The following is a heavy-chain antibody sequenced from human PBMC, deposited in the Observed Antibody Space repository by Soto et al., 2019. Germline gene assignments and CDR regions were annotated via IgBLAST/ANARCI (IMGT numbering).Heavy chain of an antibody. V-gene: IGHV4-31*03. CDR2: IYYSGST. CDR1: GGSISSGGYY. D-gene: IGHD6-13*01. CDR3: ARTWGIAAAGPLPYNSFDP. Sequence: SETLSLTCTVSGGSISSGGYYWSWIRQHPGKGLEWIGYIYYSGSTYYNPSLKSRVTISVDTSKNQFSLKLSSVTAADTAVYYCARTWGIAAAGPLPYNSFDPWGQGTQVTVSS. J-gene: IGHJ5*02.